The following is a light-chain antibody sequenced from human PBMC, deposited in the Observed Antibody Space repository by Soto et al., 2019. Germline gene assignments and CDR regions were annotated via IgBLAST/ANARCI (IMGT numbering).Light chain of an antibody. CDR3: QQYIHWPPLT. CDR2: GAS. Sequence: EIVFTQSPATLSVSPGERATLSCRASQSVINNLAWYQQKPGQGPRLLIFGASTRATDIPARFSGSGSGTEFTLTISSLQSEDFAVYYCQQYIHWPPLTFGGGTKVEIK. J-gene: IGKJ4*01. V-gene: IGKV3-15*01. CDR1: QSVINN.